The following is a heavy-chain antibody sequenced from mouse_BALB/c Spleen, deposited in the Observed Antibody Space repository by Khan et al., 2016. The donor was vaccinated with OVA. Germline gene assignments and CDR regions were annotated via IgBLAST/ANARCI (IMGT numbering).Heavy chain of an antibody. CDR1: GFTFSTYG. CDR2: VSTGGHYT. Sequence: EVELVESGGDVVKPGGSLKLSCAASGFTFSTYGMSWVRQTPDKRLEWVATVSTGGHYTYYPETVKGRFTISRDNTKNTLYLQMSILKSEDTAMFCCARLAYYYDREGFAYWGQGTLVTVSA. V-gene: IGHV5-6*01. CDR3: ARLAYYYDREGFAY. J-gene: IGHJ3*01. D-gene: IGHD1-1*01.